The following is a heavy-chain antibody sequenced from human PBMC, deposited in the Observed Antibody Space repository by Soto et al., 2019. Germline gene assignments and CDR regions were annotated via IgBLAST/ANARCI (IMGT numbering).Heavy chain of an antibody. CDR3: ASQRGYSYGQPIFDY. J-gene: IGHJ4*02. CDR1: GGSFSGYY. D-gene: IGHD5-18*01. Sequence: SETLSLTCAVYGGSFSGYYWSWIRQPPGKGLEWIGEINHSGSTNYNPSLKSRVTISVDTSKNQFSLKLSSVTAADTAVYYCASQRGYSYGQPIFDYWGQGTLVTVSS. CDR2: INHSGST. V-gene: IGHV4-34*01.